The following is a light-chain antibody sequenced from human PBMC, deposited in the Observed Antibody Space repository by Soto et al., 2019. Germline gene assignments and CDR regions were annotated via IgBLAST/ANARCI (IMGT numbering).Light chain of an antibody. CDR2: AAS. V-gene: IGKV3-20*01. J-gene: IGKJ1*01. CDR1: QSVSSN. CDR3: QQYGSSPWT. Sequence: EKVMTQSPATLSVSPGERATLSCRASQSVSSNLAWFQQKRGQAPRLLIYAASRRATGIPDRFSGSGSGTDFTLTISRLEPEDFAVYYCQQYGSSPWTFGQGTKVDIK.